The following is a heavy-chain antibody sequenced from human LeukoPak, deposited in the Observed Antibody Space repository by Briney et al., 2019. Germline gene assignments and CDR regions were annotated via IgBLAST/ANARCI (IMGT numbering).Heavy chain of an antibody. D-gene: IGHD3-10*01. V-gene: IGHV3-21*01. J-gene: IGHJ3*02. CDR3: ARLLWFGELSSDAFDI. CDR1: GFTFSSYS. Sequence: GGSLRLSCAASGFTFSSYSMNWVRQAPGKGLEWVSSISSSSSYIYYADSVKGRFTISRDNAKNSLYLQMNSLRAEDTAVYYCARLLWFGELSSDAFDIWGQGTMVTVSS. CDR2: ISSSSSYI.